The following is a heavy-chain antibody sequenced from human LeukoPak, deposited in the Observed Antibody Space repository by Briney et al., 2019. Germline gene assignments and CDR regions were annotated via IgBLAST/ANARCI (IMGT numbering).Heavy chain of an antibody. D-gene: IGHD6-25*01. CDR2: ISYDGSNK. V-gene: IGHV3-30-3*01. J-gene: IGHJ4*02. CDR3: ARVTSAAYFDY. CDR1: GFTFSSYA. Sequence: HPGRSLRLSCAASGFTFSSYAMHWVRQAPGKGLEWVAVISYDGSNKYYADSVKGRFTISRDNSKNTLYLQMNSLRAEDTAVYYCARVTSAAYFDYWGQGTLVTVSS.